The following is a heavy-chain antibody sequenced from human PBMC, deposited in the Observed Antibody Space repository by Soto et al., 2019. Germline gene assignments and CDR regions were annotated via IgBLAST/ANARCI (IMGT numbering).Heavy chain of an antibody. CDR3: ATSTFYEYFQH. Sequence: QVQLQESGPGLVKPSETLSLTCTVSGGSISTYYWSWIRQPPGKGLEWIAYFYSSGSTNYNPSLKSRVTISVDTSKDQFSLKLTSMTAADTAVYYCATSTFYEYFQHWGQGNLVTVSS. CDR1: GGSISTYY. CDR2: FYSSGST. J-gene: IGHJ1*01. V-gene: IGHV4-59*01.